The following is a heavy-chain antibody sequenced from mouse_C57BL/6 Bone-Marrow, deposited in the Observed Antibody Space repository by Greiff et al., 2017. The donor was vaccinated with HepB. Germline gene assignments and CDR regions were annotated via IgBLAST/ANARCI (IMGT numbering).Heavy chain of an antibody. D-gene: IGHD2-13*01. CDR2: IYPGSGST. V-gene: IGHV1-55*01. J-gene: IGHJ4*01. Sequence: QVQLQQPGAELVKPGASVKMSCKASGYTFTSYWITWVKQRPGQGLEWIGDIYPGSGSTNYNQKFKSKATLTVDTSSSTAYMQLSSLTSEDSAVYYGAREEMTAGERDYAMDYWGQGTSVTVSS. CDR1: GYTFTSYW. CDR3: AREEMTAGERDYAMDY.